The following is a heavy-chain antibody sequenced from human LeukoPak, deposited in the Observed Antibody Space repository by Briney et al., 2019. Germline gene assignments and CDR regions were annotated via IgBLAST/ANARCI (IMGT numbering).Heavy chain of an antibody. D-gene: IGHD3-22*01. CDR1: EFTFSSTW. CDR2: ITGNTDGGTT. V-gene: IGHV3-15*01. J-gene: IGHJ4*02. Sequence: GGSLRLSCAASEFTFSSTWMSWVRQAPGKGLEWVGRITGNTDGGTTDYAAPVKGRFTISRDDSKTTLYLQMNSLKTEDTAVYYCTSAPGDSLGYGNDYWGQGTLVTVSS. CDR3: TSAPGDSLGYGNDY.